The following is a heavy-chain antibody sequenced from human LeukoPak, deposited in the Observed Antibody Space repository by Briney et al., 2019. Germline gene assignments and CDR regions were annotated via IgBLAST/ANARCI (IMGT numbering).Heavy chain of an antibody. V-gene: IGHV1-8*01. CDR1: GYTFTSYD. D-gene: IGHD3-22*01. CDR2: MNPNSGNT. J-gene: IGHJ5*02. Sequence: ASVKVSCKASGYTFTSYDINWVRQATGQGLEWMGWMNPNSGNTGYAQKFQGRVTMTRNTSISAAYMELSSLRSEDTAVYYCALLYYDSSGYVVPWGQGTLVTVSS. CDR3: ALLYYDSSGYVVP.